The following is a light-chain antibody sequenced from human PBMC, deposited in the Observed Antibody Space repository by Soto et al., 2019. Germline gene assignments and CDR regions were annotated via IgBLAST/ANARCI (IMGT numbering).Light chain of an antibody. CDR1: QSISTY. J-gene: IGKJ2*01. CDR3: QQSYMTFMYT. CDR2: GAY. Sequence: DIQMTQSPSSLSASVGDRVTITCRASQSISTYLNWYQHKPGKAPKLLIYGAYSLQSGVPSRFSGSGSGTDFTLTISSLQPEDFATYYCQQSYMTFMYTFGQGTKVDTK. V-gene: IGKV1-39*01.